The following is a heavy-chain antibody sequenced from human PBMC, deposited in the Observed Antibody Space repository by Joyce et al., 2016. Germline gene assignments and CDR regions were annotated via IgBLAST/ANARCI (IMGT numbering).Heavy chain of an antibody. D-gene: IGHD2-2*01. CDR1: GIPFSNYA. CDR2: ISGNGDAT. J-gene: IGHJ5*02. CDR3: AKSPDPANIGGYFDP. Sequence: ESGGGLVQPGGSLRPSCAVSGIPFSNYAMSWVRQAPGKELEWVSAISGNGDATHYADSVKGHFIISRDNSKDTLYLQMNSLGAEDTAVYYCAKSPDPANIGGYFDPWGQGTQVAVSS. V-gene: IGHV3-23*01.